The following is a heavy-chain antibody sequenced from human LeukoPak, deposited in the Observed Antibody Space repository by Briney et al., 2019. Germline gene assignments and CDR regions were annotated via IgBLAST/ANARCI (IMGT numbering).Heavy chain of an antibody. CDR2: INPNSGGT. CDR1: GYTFTAYS. Sequence: DSVKVSCKPSGYTFTAYSLHWVRQAPGQGLEWMGWINPNSGGTNYAQKFQGRVTMTRDTSISTAYMELSSLRSDDTAVYYCAMASSGFGGYFDYWGQGTLVTVSS. J-gene: IGHJ4*02. D-gene: IGHD3-10*01. CDR3: AMASSGFGGYFDY. V-gene: IGHV1-2*02.